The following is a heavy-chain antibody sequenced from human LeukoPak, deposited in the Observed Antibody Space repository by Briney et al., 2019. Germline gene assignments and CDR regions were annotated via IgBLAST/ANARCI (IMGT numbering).Heavy chain of an antibody. V-gene: IGHV4-59*01. J-gene: IGHJ4*02. CDR3: ARGGSGSYYYFDY. CDR1: GGSISSYY. CDR2: IYYSGNT. D-gene: IGHD1-26*01. Sequence: SETLSLTCAVSGGSISSYYWSWIRQPPGKGLEWIGYIYYSGNTNYNPSLKSRVTISVDTSKNQFSLKLSSVTAADTAVYYCARGGSGSYYYFDYWGQGTLVTVSS.